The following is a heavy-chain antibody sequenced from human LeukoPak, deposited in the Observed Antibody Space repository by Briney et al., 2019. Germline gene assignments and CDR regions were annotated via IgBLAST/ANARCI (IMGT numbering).Heavy chain of an antibody. D-gene: IGHD3-10*01. CDR3: ARDRQYYGSGSIYYFDY. Sequence: GGSLRLSCAASGFTFSSYSMNWVRQAPGKGLEWVSYISSSSSTIYYADSVKGRFTISRDNAKNSLYLQMNSLRAEDTAVYYCARDRQYYGSGSIYYFDYWGQGTLVTVSS. CDR2: ISSSSSTI. J-gene: IGHJ4*02. CDR1: GFTFSSYS. V-gene: IGHV3-48*04.